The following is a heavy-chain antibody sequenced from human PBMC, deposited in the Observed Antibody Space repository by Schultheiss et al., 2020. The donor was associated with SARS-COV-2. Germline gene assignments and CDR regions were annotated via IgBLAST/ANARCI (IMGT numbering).Heavy chain of an antibody. D-gene: IGHD3-10*01. Sequence: GGSLRLSCAASGFTFSSYGMHWVRQAPGKGLEWVSYISSSGSTIYYADSVKGRFTISRDNAKNSLYLQMNSLRAEDTAVYYCAREDYYGSGAYYYYYYMDVWGKGTTVTVSS. CDR1: GFTFSSYG. CDR2: ISSSGSTI. CDR3: AREDYYGSGAYYYYYYMDV. V-gene: IGHV3-48*04. J-gene: IGHJ6*03.